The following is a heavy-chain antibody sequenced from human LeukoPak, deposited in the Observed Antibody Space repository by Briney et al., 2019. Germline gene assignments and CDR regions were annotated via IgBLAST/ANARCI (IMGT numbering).Heavy chain of an antibody. CDR3: ARGASFATTSTEYFQN. V-gene: IGHV3-21*01. Sequence: GGSLRLSCAASEFTFNTYSMNWVRQAPGKGLDWVSSISSSGSYKHYVDSVKGRFTISRDNAKNSLYLQMNSLRAEDTAVYYCARGASFATTSTEYFQNWGQGTLVTVSS. CDR1: EFTFNTYS. D-gene: IGHD1-1*01. J-gene: IGHJ1*01. CDR2: ISSSGSYK.